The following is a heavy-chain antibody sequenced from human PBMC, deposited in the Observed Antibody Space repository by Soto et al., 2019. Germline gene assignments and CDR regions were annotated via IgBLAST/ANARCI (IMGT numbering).Heavy chain of an antibody. D-gene: IGHD5-18*01. Sequence: ASVKASCKASGYTFTSYYIHWVRQAPGQGLEWMGIINPSGGSTSYAQKFQGRVTMTRDTSTSTVYMELSSLRSEDTAVYYCARPHGYDAFDIWGQGTMVTVSS. J-gene: IGHJ3*02. CDR3: ARPHGYDAFDI. CDR1: GYTFTSYY. V-gene: IGHV1-46*01. CDR2: INPSGGST.